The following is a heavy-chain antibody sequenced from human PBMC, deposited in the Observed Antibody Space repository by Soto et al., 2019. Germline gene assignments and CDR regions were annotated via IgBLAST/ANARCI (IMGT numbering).Heavy chain of an antibody. V-gene: IGHV3-23*01. CDR3: ADGGEWAFNFDY. CDR2: ISAGGSNT. D-gene: IGHD3-10*01. J-gene: IGHJ4*02. Sequence: GSLRLSFKASGFTFSSYAMSWVRQPPGKGLEWGSGISAGGSNTYYPGSVKGRFTISRDNSKNKLYLQMNNLRVEDTDIYYCADGGEWAFNFDYWGQGTVVTVPQ. CDR1: GFTFSSYA.